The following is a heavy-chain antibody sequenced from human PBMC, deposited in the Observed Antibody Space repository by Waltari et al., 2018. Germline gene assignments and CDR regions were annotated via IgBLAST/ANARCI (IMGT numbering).Heavy chain of an antibody. J-gene: IGHJ5*02. V-gene: IGHV3-30*02. D-gene: IGHD1-26*01. CDR2: IRFDGTEK. CDR1: GVTFLGYS. Sequence: QVQLLQSGGGVVQRGGSLRLSCVACGVTFLGYSMHWVRQAPGKGLEWVAFIRFDGTEKHYEDTVKGRFIISRDNSKNTLFLELTDLRSEDTAVYYCTRGRWDLHGNWFDPWGQGTLVTVSS. CDR3: TRGRWDLHGNWFDP.